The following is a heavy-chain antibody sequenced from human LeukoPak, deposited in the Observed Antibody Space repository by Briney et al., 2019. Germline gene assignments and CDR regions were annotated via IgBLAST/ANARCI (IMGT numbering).Heavy chain of an antibody. CDR2: IIPILGIA. CDR3: ARGFLVGYGLNY. Sequence: GASVKVSCKASGYTFTSYYMHWVRQAPGQGLEWMGRIIPILGIANYAQKFQGRVTITADKSTSTAYMELSSLRSEDTAVYYCARGFLVGYGLNYWGQGALVTVSS. CDR1: GYTFTSYY. J-gene: IGHJ4*02. D-gene: IGHD5-18*01. V-gene: IGHV1-69*04.